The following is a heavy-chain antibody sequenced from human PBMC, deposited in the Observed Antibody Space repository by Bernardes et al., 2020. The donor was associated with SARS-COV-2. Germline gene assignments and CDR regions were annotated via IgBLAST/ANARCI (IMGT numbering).Heavy chain of an antibody. CDR1: GGSISTYY. CDR2: IYYSGST. CDR3: AIIKQQLVIY. V-gene: IGHV4-59*04. D-gene: IGHD6-13*01. Sequence: SETLSLTCTVSGGSISTYYWSWIRQSPGKGLEWIGYIYYSGSTYYNPSLKSRVTISVDTSKNQFSLKLSSVTAADTAVYYCAIIKQQLVIYWGQGTLVTVSS. J-gene: IGHJ4*02.